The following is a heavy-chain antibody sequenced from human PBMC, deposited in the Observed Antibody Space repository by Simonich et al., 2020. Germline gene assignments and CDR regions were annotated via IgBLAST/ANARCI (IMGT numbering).Heavy chain of an antibody. V-gene: IGHV4-59*08. CDR3: ARHDRWLQFYFDY. J-gene: IGHJ4*02. CDR2: IYDSAST. CDR1: GGSISSYY. D-gene: IGHD5-12*01. Sequence: QVQLQESGPGLVKPSETLSLTCTVSGGSISSYYWSWIRQPPGKGLELIWYIYDSASTNYNPSRKIRFTKSVDTSKNQFSLKLSSVTAADTAVYYCARHDRWLQFYFDYWGQGTLVTVSS.